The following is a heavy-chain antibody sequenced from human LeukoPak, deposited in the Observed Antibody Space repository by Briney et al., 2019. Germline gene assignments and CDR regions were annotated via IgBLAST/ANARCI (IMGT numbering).Heavy chain of an antibody. CDR3: AREYGSGSPATSPFDP. CDR2: IYYSGST. V-gene: IGHV4-59*12. CDR1: GGSISSYY. Sequence: QASETLSLTCTVSGGSISSYYWSWIRQPPGKGLEWIGYIYYSGSTNYNPSLKSRVTISVDTSKNQFSLKLSSVTAADTAVYYCAREYGSGSPATSPFDPWGQGTLVTVSS. D-gene: IGHD3-10*01. J-gene: IGHJ5*02.